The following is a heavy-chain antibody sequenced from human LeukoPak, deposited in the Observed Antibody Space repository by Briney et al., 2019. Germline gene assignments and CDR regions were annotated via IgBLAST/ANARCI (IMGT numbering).Heavy chain of an antibody. Sequence: SETLSLTCTVSGASISSYYWSWIRQPPGKGLEWIGYISDSGSTNYNPSLKSRVTISVDTSKNQFSLRLSSVTATDAAVYYCARPTLGGAYDYWGQGTLVTVSS. D-gene: IGHD3-16*01. CDR3: ARPTLGGAYDY. J-gene: IGHJ4*02. CDR1: GASISSYY. V-gene: IGHV4-59*08. CDR2: ISDSGST.